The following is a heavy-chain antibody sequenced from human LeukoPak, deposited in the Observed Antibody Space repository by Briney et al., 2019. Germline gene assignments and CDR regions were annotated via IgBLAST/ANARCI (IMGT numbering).Heavy chain of an antibody. CDR3: SRGVLTNYYYSYLDV. CDR2: INSDGSRI. CDR1: GFTFSSYW. D-gene: IGHD3-9*01. J-gene: IGHJ6*03. V-gene: IGHV3-74*01. Sequence: GGSLRLSCAASGFTFSSYWMHWVRQVPGKGLVWLSRINSDGSRINYADSVKGRFTISRDNAKNTLYLQMNSLRAEDTAVYFCSRGVLTNYYYSYLDVWGKGTTVTVSS.